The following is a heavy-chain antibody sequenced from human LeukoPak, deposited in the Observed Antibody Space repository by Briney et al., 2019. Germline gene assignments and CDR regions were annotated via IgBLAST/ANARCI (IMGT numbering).Heavy chain of an antibody. CDR2: ISSSSSYI. V-gene: IGHV3-21*01. CDR3: ARDPSSSWYYFDY. CDR1: GFTVSSNE. Sequence: GGSLRLSCAASGFTVSSNEMSWVRQAPGKGLEWVSSISSSSSYIYYADSVKGRFTISRDNAKNSLYLQMNSLRAEDTAAYYCARDPSSSWYYFDYWGQGTLVTVSS. D-gene: IGHD6-13*01. J-gene: IGHJ4*02.